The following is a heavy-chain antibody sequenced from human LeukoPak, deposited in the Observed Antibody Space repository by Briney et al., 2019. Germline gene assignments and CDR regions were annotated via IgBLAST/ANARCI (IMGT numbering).Heavy chain of an antibody. CDR3: ARGSLDEGWFDP. D-gene: IGHD6-13*01. Sequence: PSETLSLTCSVSGDSVSSTSYYWGWIRQSPGKGLEWIASNLYSVTSYYNPSLKSRVTVSVDTSKNQFSLKVSSVTAADTAVYYCARGSLDEGWFDPWGQGTLVTVSS. J-gene: IGHJ5*02. V-gene: IGHV4-39*07. CDR2: NLYSVTS. CDR1: GDSVSSTSYY.